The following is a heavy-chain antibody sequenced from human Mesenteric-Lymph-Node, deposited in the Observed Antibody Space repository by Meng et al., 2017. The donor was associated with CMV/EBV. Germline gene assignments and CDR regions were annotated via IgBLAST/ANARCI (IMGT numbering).Heavy chain of an antibody. V-gene: IGHV3-52*01. Sequence: GESLKISCAASGFTFSSSWMHWVCQAPEKGLEWVADIKCDGSEKYYVDSVKGRFTISRDNAKNSLYLQMNSLRAEDTAVYYCARFVTVTTAWFDPWGQGTLVTVSS. CDR3: ARFVTVTTAWFDP. D-gene: IGHD4-11*01. J-gene: IGHJ5*02. CDR2: IKCDGSEK. CDR1: GFTFSSSW.